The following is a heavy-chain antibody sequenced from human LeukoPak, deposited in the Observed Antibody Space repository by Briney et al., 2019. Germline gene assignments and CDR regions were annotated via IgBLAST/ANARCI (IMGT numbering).Heavy chain of an antibody. CDR2: ISAYNGNT. V-gene: IGHV1-18*01. CDR3: ARCVVVAAGSNSAHYYYYYMDV. D-gene: IGHD2-15*01. CDR1: GYTFTSYG. J-gene: IGHJ6*03. Sequence: ASVKVSCKASGYTFTSYGISWVRQAPGQGLEWMGWISAYNGNTNYAQKLQGRVTMTTDTSTSTAYMELRSLRSDDAAVYYCARCVVVAAGSNSAHYYYYYMDVWGKGTTVTVSS.